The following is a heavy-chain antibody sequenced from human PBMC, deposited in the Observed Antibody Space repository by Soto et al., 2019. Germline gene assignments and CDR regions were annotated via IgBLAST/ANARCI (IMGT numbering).Heavy chain of an antibody. Sequence: ASVKVSCKASGYTFISYGISWVRQAPGQGLEWMGWISAYNGNTNYAQKLQGRVTMTTDTSTSTAYMELRSLRSDDTAVYYCARDNRQYCSGGSCYRDYRGQGTLVTVSS. CDR3: ARDNRQYCSGGSCYRDY. D-gene: IGHD2-15*01. CDR1: GYTFISYG. J-gene: IGHJ4*02. CDR2: ISAYNGNT. V-gene: IGHV1-18*01.